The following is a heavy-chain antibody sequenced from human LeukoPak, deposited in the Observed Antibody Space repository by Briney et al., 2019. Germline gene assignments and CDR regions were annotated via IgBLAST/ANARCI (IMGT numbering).Heavy chain of an antibody. Sequence: PSETLSLTCTVSGGSISSYYWSWIRQPPGKGLEWIGYIYYSGSTNYNPSLKSRVTISVDTSKNQFSLKLSSVTAADTAVYYCARRAPNPTNIVVVVAAKPTPPWYFDLWGRGTLVTVSS. CDR2: IYYSGST. D-gene: IGHD2-15*01. CDR3: ARRAPNPTNIVVVVAAKPTPPWYFDL. V-gene: IGHV4-59*08. J-gene: IGHJ2*01. CDR1: GGSISSYY.